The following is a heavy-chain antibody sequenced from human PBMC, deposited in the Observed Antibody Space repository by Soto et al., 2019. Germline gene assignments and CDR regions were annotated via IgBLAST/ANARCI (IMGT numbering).Heavy chain of an antibody. Sequence: QITLTESGPTLVKPTQTLTLTCTFSGFSFSTSAVGVGWIRQPPGKALEWLALIYWDDDKRYSPFLKSRLTITKDTSTNQVVLTMTNMDPVDTGTYYCAHLYRAGSGTRYYFEYWGQGTLVTVSS. D-gene: IGHD6-13*01. V-gene: IGHV2-5*02. J-gene: IGHJ4*02. CDR1: GFSFSTSAVG. CDR2: IYWDDDK. CDR3: AHLYRAGSGTRYYFEY.